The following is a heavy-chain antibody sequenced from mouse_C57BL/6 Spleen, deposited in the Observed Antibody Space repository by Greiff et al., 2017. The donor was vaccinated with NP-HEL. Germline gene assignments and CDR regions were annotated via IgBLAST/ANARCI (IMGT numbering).Heavy chain of an antibody. Sequence: EVQLQQSVAELVRPGASVKLSCTASGFNIKNTYMYWVKQRPEQGLEWIGRIDPANGNTKYAPKFQGKAPITADTSSNTAYLQLSSLTSEDTAIYYCASSTTVVAPGAMDYWGQGTSVTVSA. CDR3: ASSTTVVAPGAMDY. D-gene: IGHD1-1*01. V-gene: IGHV14-3*01. J-gene: IGHJ4*01. CDR2: IDPANGNT. CDR1: GFNIKNTY.